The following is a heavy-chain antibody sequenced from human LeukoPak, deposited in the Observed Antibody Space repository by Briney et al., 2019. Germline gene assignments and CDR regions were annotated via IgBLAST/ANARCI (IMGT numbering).Heavy chain of an antibody. CDR1: GFTVSNDY. D-gene: IGHD6-6*01. CDR3: TRLLPSSHHFFDS. V-gene: IGHV3-53*01. J-gene: IGHJ4*02. Sequence: GGSLRLSCAVSGFTVSNDYMSWVRQAPGKGLEWVSVIYGGGDTYYADSVRGRFTISRDNFENTLFLQMDSVRAEDTAVYYCTRLLPSSHHFFDSWGQGTLVTVSS. CDR2: IYGGGDT.